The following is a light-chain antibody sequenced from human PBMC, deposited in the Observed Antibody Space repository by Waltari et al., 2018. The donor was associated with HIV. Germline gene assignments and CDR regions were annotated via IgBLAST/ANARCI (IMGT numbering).Light chain of an antibody. J-gene: IGKJ2*01. CDR2: LGS. CDR3: IQALQTPYT. Sequence: EILMTQSPPSLPVTPGKPASISCRSSQSLLHSNGINYLDWYLQKPGQSPQLLIYLGSNRASGVPDRFSGGGSGTDFTLKISRVEAEDLGGVYYCIQALQTPYTFGQGTKLELK. V-gene: IGKV2-28*01. CDR1: QSLLHSNGINY.